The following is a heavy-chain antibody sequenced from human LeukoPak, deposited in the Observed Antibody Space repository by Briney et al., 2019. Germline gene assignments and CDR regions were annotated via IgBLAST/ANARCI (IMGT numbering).Heavy chain of an antibody. D-gene: IGHD2-8*02. CDR3: ARAVTVFYYYYYMDV. Sequence: ASVKVSCKASGYTFTGYYIHWVRQAPGQGLEWMGRINPNSGGTNYAQKFQGRVTMTRDTSISTAYMELSRLRPDDTAVYYCARAVTVFYYYYYMDVWGKGTTVTVSS. CDR1: GYTFTGYY. V-gene: IGHV1-2*06. CDR2: INPNSGGT. J-gene: IGHJ6*03.